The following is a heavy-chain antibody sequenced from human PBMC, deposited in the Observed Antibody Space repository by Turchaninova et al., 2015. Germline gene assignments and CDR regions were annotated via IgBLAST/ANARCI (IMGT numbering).Heavy chain of an antibody. D-gene: IGHD6-19*01. Sequence: QVQLQESGPGLVKPSATLSLPCTVSGGAIRNYYWSWIRQPPGKGLEWIGYINYSGNINHNPSLKSRVTISVDTSKSQFSLRLNSVTTADTAVYYCAGAGQWLAFDYWGQGSLVTVSS. V-gene: IGHV4-59*01. CDR3: AGAGQWLAFDY. J-gene: IGHJ4*02. CDR2: INYSGNI. CDR1: GGAIRNYY.